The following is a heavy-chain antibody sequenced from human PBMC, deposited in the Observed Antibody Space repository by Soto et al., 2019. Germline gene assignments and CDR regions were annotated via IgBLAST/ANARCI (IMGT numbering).Heavy chain of an antibody. CDR3: ARSQVGRPLDV. CDR1: RYTFTNFY. V-gene: IGHV1-46*01. D-gene: IGHD1-26*01. CDR2: INPSGGST. J-gene: IGHJ6*02. Sequence: SVEVSFKASRYTFTNFYIHWLRQAPGQGLEWVGIINPSGGSTTYPQKFQGRVTMTRDTSTSTVHMELTTLRSEDTAVYYCARSQVGRPLDVWGPGTTVTVS.